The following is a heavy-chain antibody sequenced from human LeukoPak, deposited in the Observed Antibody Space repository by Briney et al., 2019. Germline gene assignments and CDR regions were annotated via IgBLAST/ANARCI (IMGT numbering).Heavy chain of an antibody. D-gene: IGHD2-8*01. Sequence: SQTLSLTCTVCGGSISSGGYSWSWIRQHPGKGLEWIGYIYYSGSTYYNPSLKSRVTISVDTSKNQFSLKLSSVTAADTAVYYCARDLIEEYYFDYWGQGTLVTVSS. V-gene: IGHV4-31*03. CDR3: ARDLIEEYYFDY. J-gene: IGHJ4*02. CDR1: GGSISSGGYS. CDR2: IYYSGST.